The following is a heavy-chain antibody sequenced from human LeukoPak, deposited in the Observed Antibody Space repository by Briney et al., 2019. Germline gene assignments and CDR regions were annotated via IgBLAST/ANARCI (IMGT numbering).Heavy chain of an antibody. V-gene: IGHV4-59*01. Sequence: SETLSLTCTVSGGSISSYYWSWIRQPPGEGLEWVGYIYYSGSTNYNPSLKSRVTISVDTSKNQFSLKLSSVTAADTAVYYCARVGRAIVVVPAAMPTRYNWFDPWGQGTLVTVSS. CDR2: IYYSGST. CDR3: ARVGRAIVVVPAAMPTRYNWFDP. D-gene: IGHD2-2*01. CDR1: GGSISSYY. J-gene: IGHJ5*02.